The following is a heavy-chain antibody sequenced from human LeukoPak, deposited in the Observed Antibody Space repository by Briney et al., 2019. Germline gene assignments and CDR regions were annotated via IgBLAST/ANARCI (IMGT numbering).Heavy chain of an antibody. J-gene: IGHJ3*02. CDR2: IRGGGGVQ. CDR1: GFTFHDYA. V-gene: IGHV3-23*01. Sequence: PGGSLRLSCAASGFTFHDYAMHWVRQAPGKGLEYVSVIRGGGGVQYYAASVKGRFTISGDNSKNTLYLQMNSLRAEDTAVYYCAKSSHSFGNDALDIWGQGTMVTVSS. D-gene: IGHD5-18*01. CDR3: AKSSHSFGNDALDI.